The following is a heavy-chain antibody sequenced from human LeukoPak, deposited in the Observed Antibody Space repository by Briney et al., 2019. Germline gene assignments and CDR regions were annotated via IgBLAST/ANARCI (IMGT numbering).Heavy chain of an antibody. CDR1: GFTFSSYW. D-gene: IGHD3-3*01. CDR3: ARGATVYDLWSVLNPHYYYMDL. J-gene: IGHJ6*03. CDR2: IKQDGSEK. V-gene: IGHV3-7*01. Sequence: QTGGSLRLSCAASGFTFSSYWMSWVRQAPGKGLEWVSNIKQDGSEKYYVDSVKGRFTISRGNAKNSLYLQMNSLRAEDTAVYYCARGATVYDLWSVLNPHYYYMDLWGKGTTVTVSS.